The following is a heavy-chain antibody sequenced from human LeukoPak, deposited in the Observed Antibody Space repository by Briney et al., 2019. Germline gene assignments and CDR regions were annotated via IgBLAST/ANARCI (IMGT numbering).Heavy chain of an antibody. J-gene: IGHJ6*02. Sequence: GASVKVSCEASGYTFTGYYMHWVRQAPGQGLEWMGWINPNSGGTNYAQKFQGRVTMTRDTSISTAYMELSRLRSDDTAVYYCAREDGVCSSTSCYYYYGMDVWGQGTTVTVSS. CDR3: AREDGVCSSTSCYYYYGMDV. D-gene: IGHD2-2*01. CDR1: GYTFTGYY. V-gene: IGHV1-2*02. CDR2: INPNSGGT.